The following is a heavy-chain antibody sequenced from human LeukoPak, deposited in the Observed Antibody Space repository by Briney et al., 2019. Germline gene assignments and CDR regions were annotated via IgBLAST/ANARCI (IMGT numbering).Heavy chain of an antibody. D-gene: IGHD1-14*01. CDR2: INWNGGST. CDR3: ARVPGFGIKYYFDY. CDR1: GFTFDDYG. J-gene: IGHJ4*02. V-gene: IGHV3-20*04. Sequence: PGGSLRLSCAASGFTFDDYGMSWVRQAPGKGLEWVSGINWNGGSTGYADSVKGRFTISRDNDKNSLYLQMNSLRAEDTALYYCARVPGFGIKYYFDYWGQGTLVTVSS.